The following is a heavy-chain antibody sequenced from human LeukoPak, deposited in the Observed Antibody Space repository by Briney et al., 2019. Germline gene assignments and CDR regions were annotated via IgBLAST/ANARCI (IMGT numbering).Heavy chain of an antibody. CDR1: GFTFGSYG. D-gene: IGHD3-22*01. CDR3: AKDVWGYYDSSGYYDY. CDR2: ISYDGSNK. V-gene: IGHV3-30*18. Sequence: PGGSLRLSCAASGFTFGSYGMHWVRQAPGKGLEWVAVISYDGSNKYYADSVKGRFTISRDNSKNTLYLQMNSLRAEDTAVYYCAKDVWGYYDSSGYYDYWGQGTLVTVSS. J-gene: IGHJ4*02.